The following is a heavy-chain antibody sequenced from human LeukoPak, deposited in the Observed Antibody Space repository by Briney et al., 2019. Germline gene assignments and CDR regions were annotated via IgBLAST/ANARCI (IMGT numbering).Heavy chain of an antibody. D-gene: IGHD6-13*01. CDR2: FYTSGST. V-gene: IGHV4-61*02. CDR3: ARASFQHLASFDY. Sequence: SETLSLTCTVSGGSISSSSYYWSWIRQPAGKGLEWIGRFYTSGSTNYNPSLKSRVTMSVDTSKNQFSLKLSSATAADTAVYYCARASFQHLASFDYWGQGTLVTVSS. CDR1: GGSISSSSYY. J-gene: IGHJ4*02.